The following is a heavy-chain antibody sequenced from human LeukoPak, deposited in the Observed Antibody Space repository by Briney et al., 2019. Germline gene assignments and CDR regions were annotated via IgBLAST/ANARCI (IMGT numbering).Heavy chain of an antibody. CDR3: AKGPYYCGSGRDIDY. V-gene: IGHV3-30*18. CDR1: GFTFSSYG. J-gene: IGHJ4*02. Sequence: GGSLRLSCAASGFTFSSYGMHWVRQASGKGLEWVAVISYDGSNKYYADSVKGRFTISRDNSKNTLYLQMNSLRAEDTAVYYCAKGPYYCGSGRDIDYWGQGTLVTVSS. CDR2: ISYDGSNK. D-gene: IGHD3-10*01.